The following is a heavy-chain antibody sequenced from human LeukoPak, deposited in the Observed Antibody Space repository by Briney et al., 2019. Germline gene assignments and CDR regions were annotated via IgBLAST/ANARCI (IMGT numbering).Heavy chain of an antibody. D-gene: IGHD6-13*01. Sequence: PSETLSLTCTVSGGSISSGGYYWSWIRQHPGKGLEWIGYIYYSGSTYYNPSLKSRVTISVDTSKNQFSLKLSSVTAADTAVYYCARGNGYSSSWYRDWFDPWGQGTLVTVSS. CDR1: GGSISSGGYY. V-gene: IGHV4-31*03. J-gene: IGHJ5*02. CDR2: IYYSGST. CDR3: ARGNGYSSSWYRDWFDP.